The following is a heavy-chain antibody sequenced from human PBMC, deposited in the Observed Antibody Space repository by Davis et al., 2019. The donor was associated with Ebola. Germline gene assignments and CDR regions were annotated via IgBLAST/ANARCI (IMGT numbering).Heavy chain of an antibody. V-gene: IGHV3-74*01. D-gene: IGHD4-17*01. Sequence: GESLKISCAASGFTFSSYWMHWVRQAPGKGPVWVSRINSDGSSTSYADSVKGRFTISRDNAKNTLYLQMNSLRAEDTAVYYCARRPYGDYVPFDYWGQGTLVTVSS. CDR2: INSDGSST. J-gene: IGHJ4*02. CDR1: GFTFSSYW. CDR3: ARRPYGDYVPFDY.